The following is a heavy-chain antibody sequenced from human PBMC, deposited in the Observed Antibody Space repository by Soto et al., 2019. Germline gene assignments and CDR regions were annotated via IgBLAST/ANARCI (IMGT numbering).Heavy chain of an antibody. D-gene: IGHD3-16*01. CDR1: GLAFSRFW. CDR2: LNPVGSVK. CDR3: ARDPYFGAIDY. V-gene: IGHV3-7*01. J-gene: IGHJ4*02. Sequence: EVQLVESGGGLVQPGGPRRLSVGASGLAFSRFWLAGVRRAPGKGLEWVAELNPVGSVKTYVDAVRGRVTISRDNAKNSVYLQMNSLRVEDTAIYYCARDPYFGAIDYWGRGTLVTVSP.